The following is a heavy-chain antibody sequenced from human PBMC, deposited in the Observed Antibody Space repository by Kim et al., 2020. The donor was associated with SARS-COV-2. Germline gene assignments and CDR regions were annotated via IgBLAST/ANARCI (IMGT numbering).Heavy chain of an antibody. CDR2: ISGSGGST. D-gene: IGHD3-16*02. CDR1: GFTFSSYA. Sequence: GGSLRLSCAASGFTFSSYAMSWVRQAPGKGLEWVSAISGSGGSTYYADSVKGRFTISRDNSKNTLYLQMNSLRAEDTAVYYCAKQVGYRYTHYYYGMDVWGQGTTVTVSS. J-gene: IGHJ6*02. V-gene: IGHV3-23*01. CDR3: AKQVGYRYTHYYYGMDV.